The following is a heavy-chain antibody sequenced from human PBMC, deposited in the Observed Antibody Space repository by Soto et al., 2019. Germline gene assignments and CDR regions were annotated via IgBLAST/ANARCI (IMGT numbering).Heavy chain of an antibody. J-gene: IGHJ4*02. Sequence: QLQLQESGPGLVKPSETLSLTCTVSGGSISSSSYYWGWIRQPPGKGLEWIGSIYYSGSTYYNPSLKSRVTISVDTSKNQFSLKLSSVTAADTAVYYCARRAPDYYDTPRDYWGQGTLVTVSS. V-gene: IGHV4-39*01. D-gene: IGHD3-22*01. CDR2: IYYSGST. CDR1: GGSISSSSYY. CDR3: ARRAPDYYDTPRDY.